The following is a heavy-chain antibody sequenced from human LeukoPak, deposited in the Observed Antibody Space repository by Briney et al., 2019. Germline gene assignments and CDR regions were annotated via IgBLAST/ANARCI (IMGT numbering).Heavy chain of an antibody. CDR2: IKQDGSEK. J-gene: IGHJ6*03. CDR1: GFTFSSYE. CDR3: ARAAYYDSSGYYQYYYYYYYMDV. Sequence: GGSLRLSCAASGFTFSSYEMNWVRQAPGKGLEWVANIKQDGSEKYYVDSVKGRFTISRDNAKNSLYLQMNSLRAEDTAVYYCARAAYYDSSGYYQYYYYYYYMDVWGKGTTVTVSS. V-gene: IGHV3-7*01. D-gene: IGHD3-22*01.